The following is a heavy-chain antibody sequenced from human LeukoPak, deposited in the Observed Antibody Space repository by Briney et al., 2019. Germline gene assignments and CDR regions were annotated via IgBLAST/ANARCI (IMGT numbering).Heavy chain of an antibody. V-gene: IGHV1-18*01. Sequence: ASVKVSCKASGYTFTSYGISWVRQAPGQGLEWMGWISAYNGNTNYAQKLQGRVTMTTDTSTSTAYMELRSLRSDDTAVYYCASLSGSSYSGSYSDAFDIWGQGTMVTVSS. CDR2: ISAYNGNT. CDR3: ASLSGSSYSGSYSDAFDI. D-gene: IGHD1-26*01. CDR1: GYTFTSYG. J-gene: IGHJ3*02.